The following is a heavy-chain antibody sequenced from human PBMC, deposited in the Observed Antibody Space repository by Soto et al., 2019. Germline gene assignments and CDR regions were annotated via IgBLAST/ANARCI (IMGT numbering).Heavy chain of an antibody. Sequence: SVKVSCKASGGTFSSYAISWVRQAPGQGLEWMGGIIPIFGTANYAQKFQGRVTITADESTSTAYMELSSLRSEDTAVYYCARDLRFRGIVYGMDVWGQGTTVTV. CDR3: ARDLRFRGIVYGMDV. D-gene: IGHD3-10*01. CDR1: GGTFSSYA. V-gene: IGHV1-69*13. J-gene: IGHJ6*02. CDR2: IIPIFGTA.